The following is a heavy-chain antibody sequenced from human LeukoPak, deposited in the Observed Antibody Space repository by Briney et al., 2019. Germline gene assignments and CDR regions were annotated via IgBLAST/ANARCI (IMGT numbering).Heavy chain of an antibody. D-gene: IGHD3-16*01. Sequence: GGSLRLSCAASGFTFSDFWMYWVRQAPGKGLVWISNINEHGTTAYADSVKGRFTISRDNAKNTLYLQMNSLTAEDTAVYYCARVRGGNWGQGTLVTVSS. CDR1: GFTFSDFW. J-gene: IGHJ4*02. V-gene: IGHV3-74*01. CDR2: INEHGTT. CDR3: ARVRGGN.